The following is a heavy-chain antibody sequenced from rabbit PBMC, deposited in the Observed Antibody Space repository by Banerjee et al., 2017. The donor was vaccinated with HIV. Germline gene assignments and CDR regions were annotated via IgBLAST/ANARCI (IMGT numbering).Heavy chain of an antibody. CDR2: IYASSGRT. Sequence: QEQLVESGGGLVKPGASLTLTCTASGFSFSGGYDMCWVRQAPGKGLEWIACIYASSGRTYYASWAKGRFTISKTSSTTVTLQMTSLTAADTATYFCARGDVGYAGWGYAPMDLWGPGTLVTGS. D-gene: IGHD4-2*01. V-gene: IGHV1S45*01. CDR1: GFSFSGGYD. J-gene: IGHJ6*01. CDR3: ARGDVGYAGWGYAPMDL.